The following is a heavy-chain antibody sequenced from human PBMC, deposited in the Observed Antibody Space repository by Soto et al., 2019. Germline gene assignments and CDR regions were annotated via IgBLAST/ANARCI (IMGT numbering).Heavy chain of an antibody. Sequence: PSETLSLTCTVSGGSVSSSIYYWGWVRQPPGKGLEWIGSVYYSGSTYYNPSLESRVTISVDKSTNQFSLKLMSLSAAATAVYYGGSLGGLATISYYFDNWGQGALVTVSP. CDR3: GSLGGLATISYYFDN. CDR1: GGSVSSSIYY. V-gene: IGHV4-39*01. J-gene: IGHJ4*02. CDR2: VYYSGST. D-gene: IGHD3-16*01.